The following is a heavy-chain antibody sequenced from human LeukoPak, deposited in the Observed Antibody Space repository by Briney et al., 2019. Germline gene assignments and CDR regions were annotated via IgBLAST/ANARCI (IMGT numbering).Heavy chain of an antibody. Sequence: GGSLRLSCVASGFIFNSRWMSWVRQPPGKGLEWVANIERDGSGEYYLDSVKGRFTISRDNAKNSLYLQMNSLRAEDTAVYYCASLLGDKTIFDYWGQGTLVTVSS. D-gene: IGHD1-26*01. CDR2: IERDGSGE. CDR1: GFIFNSRW. CDR3: ASLLGDKTIFDY. V-gene: IGHV3-7*01. J-gene: IGHJ4*02.